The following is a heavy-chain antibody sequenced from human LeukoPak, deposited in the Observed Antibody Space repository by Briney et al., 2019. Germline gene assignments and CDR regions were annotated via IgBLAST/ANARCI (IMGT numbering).Heavy chain of an antibody. V-gene: IGHV3-23*01. J-gene: IGHJ4*02. D-gene: IGHD5-12*01. CDR1: GFTFSTYS. Sequence: GGSLRLSCAASGFTFSTYSMNWVRQAPGKGLEWVSGISPGGPTYYADSVKGRFTISRDDSKNTLYLQMKNLRAEDTAVYYCAKDGAWLRFDDWGQGILVSVSS. CDR2: ISPGGPT. CDR3: AKDGAWLRFDD.